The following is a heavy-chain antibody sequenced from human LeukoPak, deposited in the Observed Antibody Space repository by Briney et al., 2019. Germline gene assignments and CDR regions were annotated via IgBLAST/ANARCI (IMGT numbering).Heavy chain of an antibody. CDR1: GFTFSDYY. V-gene: IGHV3-11*04. CDR2: ISSSGSTI. Sequence: PGGSLRLSCAASGFTFSDYYMSWIRQAPGKGLEWVSYISSSGSTIYYADSVKGRFTISRDNAKNSVYLQMNSLRAEDTAVYYCARKDGVIAIFGVVSVWRYWGQGTLVTVSS. D-gene: IGHD3-3*01. J-gene: IGHJ4*02. CDR3: ARKDGVIAIFGVVSVWRY.